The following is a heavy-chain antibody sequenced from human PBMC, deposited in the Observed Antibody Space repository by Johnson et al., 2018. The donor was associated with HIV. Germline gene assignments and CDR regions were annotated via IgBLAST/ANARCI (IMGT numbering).Heavy chain of an antibody. V-gene: IGHV3-30*14. CDR3: ARALTTDAFDI. J-gene: IGHJ3*02. Sequence: HVQLVESGGGVVQPWRSLRLSFAASGFTFSSYAMHWVRQAPAKGLEWVANIKQDGSEKYYVDSVKGRFTISRDNSKNTLYLQMNSLRAEDTAVYYCARALTTDAFDIWGQGTMVTVSS. D-gene: IGHD4-17*01. CDR1: GFTFSSYA. CDR2: IKQDGSEK.